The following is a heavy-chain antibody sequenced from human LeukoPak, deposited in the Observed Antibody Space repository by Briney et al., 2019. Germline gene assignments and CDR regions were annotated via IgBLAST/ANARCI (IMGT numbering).Heavy chain of an antibody. CDR3: ARDLYGSGSYYTHYYYYGMDV. D-gene: IGHD3-10*01. CDR1: GFTLSSYN. J-gene: IGHJ6*02. V-gene: IGHV3-21*01. CDR2: ISWRNIDI. Sequence: GGSLRLSCVASGFTLSSYNMKWVRQAPGKRLEWVSSISWRNIDIEYADSVKGRFTISRDNDKKSLYLQMNSLRVEDTAVYYCARDLYGSGSYYTHYYYYGMDVWGQGTTVTVSS.